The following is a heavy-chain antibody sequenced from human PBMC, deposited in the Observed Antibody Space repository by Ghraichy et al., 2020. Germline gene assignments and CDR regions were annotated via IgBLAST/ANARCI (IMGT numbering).Heavy chain of an antibody. CDR2: IHPDGSDT. V-gene: IGHV3-74*01. J-gene: IGHJ4*02. Sequence: GGSLRLSCAVSGFTLSSHWMHWVRQAPGKGLVWVSRIHPDGSDTTYADSVKGRFTISRDTAENMVYLQMNSLRAEDAAVYYCVRDRTVAGTGPHFDYWGQVTLVTVSA. CDR3: VRDRTVAGTGPHFDY. CDR1: GFTLSSHW. D-gene: IGHD6-13*01.